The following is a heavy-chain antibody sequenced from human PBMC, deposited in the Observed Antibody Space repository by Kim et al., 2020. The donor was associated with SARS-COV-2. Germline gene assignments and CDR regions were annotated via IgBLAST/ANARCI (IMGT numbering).Heavy chain of an antibody. CDR3: AKVDTAILWGVDY. J-gene: IGHJ4*02. D-gene: IGHD5-18*01. CDR1: GFTFSSYG. CDR2: ISYDGSNK. Sequence: GGSLRLSCAASGFTFSSYGMHWVRQAPGKGLDWVAVISYDGSNKYYADSVKGRFTISRDNSKNTLYLQMTSLRAEDTAVYYCAKVDTAILWGVDYWGQGT. V-gene: IGHV3-30*18.